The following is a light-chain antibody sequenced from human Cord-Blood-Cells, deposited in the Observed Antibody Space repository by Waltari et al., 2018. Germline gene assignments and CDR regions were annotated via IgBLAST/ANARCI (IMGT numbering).Light chain of an antibody. CDR1: SSNIGSNY. J-gene: IGLJ3*02. V-gene: IGLV1-47*01. Sequence: QSVLTQPPSASGTPGQRVTISCSGSSSNIGSNYVYWYQQLPGTAPKLLIYRNNQRPSGVPARFSGSKSDTSASLASSGLRSEDEADYYCAAWDDSLSGWVFGGGTKLTVL. CDR3: AAWDDSLSGWV. CDR2: RNN.